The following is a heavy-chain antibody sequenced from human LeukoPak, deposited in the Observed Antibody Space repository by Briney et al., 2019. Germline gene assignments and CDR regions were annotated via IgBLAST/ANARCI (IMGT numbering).Heavy chain of an antibody. V-gene: IGHV3-30-3*01. D-gene: IGHD6-13*01. CDR2: ISYDGSNK. CDR3: ARYDSSSWYRNYYYYYYGMDV. Sequence: PGGSLRLSCAASGFTFSSYAMHWVRQAPGKGLEWVAVISYDGSNKCYADSVKGRFTISRDNSKSTLYLQMNSLRAEDTAVYYCARYDSSSWYRNYYYYYYGMDVWGQGTTVTVSS. CDR1: GFTFSSYA. J-gene: IGHJ6*02.